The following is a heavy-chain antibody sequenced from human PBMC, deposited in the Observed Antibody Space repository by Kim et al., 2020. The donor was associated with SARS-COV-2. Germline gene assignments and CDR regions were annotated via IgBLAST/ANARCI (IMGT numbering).Heavy chain of an antibody. CDR3: ARVIVTLPGSSDHFDY. Sequence: GGSLRLSCAASGFTFNRYWMSWIRQTPGKGLERVAIIKEDGSEEYYVDSVKGRFSISRDNAKNSVFLQMDRLRAEDTAMYYCARVIVTLPGSSDHFDYWGRGTLATVSS. CDR1: GFTFNRYW. V-gene: IGHV3-7*01. CDR2: IKEDGSEE. J-gene: IGHJ4*02. D-gene: IGHD3-10*01.